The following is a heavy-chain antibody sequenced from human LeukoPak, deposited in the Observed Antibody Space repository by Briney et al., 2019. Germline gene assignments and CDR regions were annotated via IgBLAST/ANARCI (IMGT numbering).Heavy chain of an antibody. V-gene: IGHV4-59*01. CDR3: ARLVSNWNYVYFDY. D-gene: IGHD1-7*01. Sequence: SSETLSLTCTVSGGSISSYYWSWIRQPPGKGLEWIGYIYYSGSTNYNPSLKSRVTISVDTSKNQFSLKLSSVTAADTAVYYCARLVSNWNYVYFDYWGQGTLVTVSS. J-gene: IGHJ4*02. CDR2: IYYSGST. CDR1: GGSISSYY.